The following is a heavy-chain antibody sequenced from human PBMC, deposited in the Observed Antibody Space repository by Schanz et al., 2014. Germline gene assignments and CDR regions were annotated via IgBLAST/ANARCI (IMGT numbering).Heavy chain of an antibody. CDR2: MNPNSGNT. D-gene: IGHD2-8*02. V-gene: IGHV1-8*02. CDR3: AKSLESCPGGRCSRGYFDY. CDR1: GYTFNNHG. J-gene: IGHJ4*02. Sequence: QVQLVQSGGEVKKPGASATVSCKASGYTFNNHGISWVRQAPGQGLEWMGWMNPNSGNTGYAQKFQGRVTMTRHTSISTAYMELSSLRAEDTAVYYCAKSLESCPGGRCSRGYFDYWGQGTLVTVSS.